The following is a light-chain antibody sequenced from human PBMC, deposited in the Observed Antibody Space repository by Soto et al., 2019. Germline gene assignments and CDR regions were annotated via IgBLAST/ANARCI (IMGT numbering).Light chain of an antibody. CDR2: DAS. CDR3: QQYGNSPIT. Sequence: VLTQSPGTLSFSPGERATLSCRASQSVSSSYLAWYQQKPGQAPRLLIYDASSRATGIPDRFSGSGSGTDFTLTISRLEPEDFAVYYCQQYGNSPITFGQGTRLEIK. V-gene: IGKV3-20*01. CDR1: QSVSSSY. J-gene: IGKJ5*01.